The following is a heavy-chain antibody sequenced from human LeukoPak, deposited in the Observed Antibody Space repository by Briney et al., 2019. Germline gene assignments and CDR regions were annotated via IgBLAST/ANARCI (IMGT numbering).Heavy chain of an antibody. J-gene: IGHJ4*02. CDR3: ARNFYYDSSDY. CDR1: GFTFSSYS. V-gene: IGHV3-48*01. CDR2: ISSSSSTI. Sequence: GGSLRLSCAASGFTFSSYSMNWVRQAPGQGLEWVSYISSSSSTIYYADSVKGRFTISRDNAKNSLYLQMNSLRAEDTAVYYCARNFYYDSSDYWGQGILVAVSS. D-gene: IGHD3-22*01.